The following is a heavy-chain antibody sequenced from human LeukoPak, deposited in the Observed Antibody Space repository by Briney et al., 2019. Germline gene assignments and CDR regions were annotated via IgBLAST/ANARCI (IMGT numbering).Heavy chain of an antibody. V-gene: IGHV3-7*03. D-gene: IGHD3-10*01. CDR3: ARDASTMIRGVIIIASYYGMDV. Sequence: PGGSLRLSCAASGFTFSSFWMSWVRQAPGKGREWVANIKREGSEKFYVHSVKGRFTISRDNAKNSLYLQMNSLRAEDTAVDYCARDASTMIRGVIIIASYYGMDVWGKGTTVTVSS. CDR1: GFTFSSFW. CDR2: IKREGSEK. J-gene: IGHJ6*04.